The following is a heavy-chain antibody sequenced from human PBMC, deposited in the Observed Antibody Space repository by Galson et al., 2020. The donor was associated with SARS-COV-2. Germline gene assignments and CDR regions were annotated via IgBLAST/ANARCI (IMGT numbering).Heavy chain of an antibody. J-gene: IGHJ2*01. CDR3: ARDPDYGRSSYGYGDR. CDR2: IHTSERT. V-gene: IGHV4-61*02. CDR1: GGFINNDGYY. Sequence: SETLSLTCAFSGGFINNDGYYWSWNRQPAGKGLEWIGRIHTSERTDYSPSLSSRITISLDKSQNQFSLKLRSVTAAGTAVYYCARDPDYGRSSYGYGDRWGRGSLVTVSS. D-gene: IGHD4-17*01.